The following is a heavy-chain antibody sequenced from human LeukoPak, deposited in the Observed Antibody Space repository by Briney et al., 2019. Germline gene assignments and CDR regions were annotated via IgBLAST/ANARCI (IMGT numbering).Heavy chain of an antibody. V-gene: IGHV3-48*02. CDR2: LSGRSDSI. CDR1: GFTFTIYG. CDR3: ARDFRYRDSSGYYSFDY. Sequence: GGSLRLSCAASGFTFTIYGMNWLRQAPGKGLEWVSYLSGRSDSIYYAESVKGRFTISRDNARNSLYLQMNSLRDEDTAVYYCARDFRYRDSSGYYSFDYWGQGTLVTVSS. J-gene: IGHJ4*02. D-gene: IGHD3-22*01.